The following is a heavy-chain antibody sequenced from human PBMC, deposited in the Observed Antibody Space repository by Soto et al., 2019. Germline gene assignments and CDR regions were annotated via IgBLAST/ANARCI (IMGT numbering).Heavy chain of an antibody. Sequence: GGSLRLSCAASGFTFSGSAMHWVRQASGKGLEWVGRIRSKANSYATAYAASVKGRFTISRDDSKNTAYLQMNSLKTEDTAVYYCTRYCSSTSCSYYFDYWGQGTLLTVSS. D-gene: IGHD2-2*01. V-gene: IGHV3-73*01. J-gene: IGHJ4*02. CDR3: TRYCSSTSCSYYFDY. CDR1: GFTFSGSA. CDR2: IRSKANSYAT.